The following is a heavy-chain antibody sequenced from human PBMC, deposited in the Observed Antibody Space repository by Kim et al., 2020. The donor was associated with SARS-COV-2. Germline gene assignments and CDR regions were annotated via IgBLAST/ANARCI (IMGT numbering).Heavy chain of an antibody. CDR3: ARHSYSSGWFRRDAGALHGTFDP. CDR1: GYSFTSYW. CDR2: IYPGDSDT. J-gene: IGHJ5*02. Sequence: GESLKISCKGSGYSFTSYWIGWVRQMPGKGLEWMGIIYPGDSDTRYSPSFQGQVTISADKSISTAYLQWSSLKASDTAMYYCARHSYSSGWFRRDAGALHGTFDPWGQGTLVTVSS. D-gene: IGHD6-19*01. V-gene: IGHV5-51*01.